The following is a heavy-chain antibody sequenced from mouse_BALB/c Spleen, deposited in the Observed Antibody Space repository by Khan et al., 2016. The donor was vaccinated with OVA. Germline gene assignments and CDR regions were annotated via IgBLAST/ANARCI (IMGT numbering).Heavy chain of an antibody. Sequence: VQLQQSGPELVKPGASVKISCKASGYSFTGYFMNWVMQSHGKSLEWIGRINPHIGETFYNQKFKGKATLTVDESSSTVHMELRSLASEDSAVYYCARKNGSDLDYWGQGTTLTVSS. V-gene: IGHV1-20*02. J-gene: IGHJ2*01. CDR2: INPHIGET. D-gene: IGHD1-1*01. CDR3: ARKNGSDLDY. CDR1: GYSFTGYF.